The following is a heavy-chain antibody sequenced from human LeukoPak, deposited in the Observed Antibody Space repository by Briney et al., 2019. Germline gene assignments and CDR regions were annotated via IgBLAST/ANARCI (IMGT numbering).Heavy chain of an antibody. CDR3: ARGNDSSGYYYFDY. V-gene: IGHV3-30*01. CDR1: EFTFSSYA. D-gene: IGHD3-22*01. J-gene: IGHJ4*02. CDR2: ISYDGSNK. Sequence: PGRSLRLSCAASEFTFSSYAMYWVRQAPGKGLEWVAVISYDGSNKYYADSVKGRFTISRDNSKNTLYLQMNSLRAEDTAVYYCARGNDSSGYYYFDYWGQGTLVTVSS.